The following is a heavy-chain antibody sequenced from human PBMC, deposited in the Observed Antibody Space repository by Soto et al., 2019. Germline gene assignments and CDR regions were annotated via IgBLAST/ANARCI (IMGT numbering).Heavy chain of an antibody. CDR3: ARHIVTEDYYDSSGYLFDY. D-gene: IGHD3-22*01. V-gene: IGHV4-39*01. Sequence: TSETLSLTCTVSGGSISSSSYYWGWIRQPPGKGLEWIGSIYYSGSTYYNPSLKSRVTISVDTSKNQFSLKLSSVTAADTAVYYCARHIVTEDYYDSSGYLFDYWGQGTLVTVSS. CDR1: GGSISSSSYY. J-gene: IGHJ4*02. CDR2: IYYSGST.